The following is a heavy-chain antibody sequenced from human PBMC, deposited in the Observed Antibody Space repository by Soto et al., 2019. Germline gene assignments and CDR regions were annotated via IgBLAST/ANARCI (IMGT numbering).Heavy chain of an antibody. Sequence: CSLRLSCAASGFTVSSYGIHWVGQAPGKGLEWVAVISYDGSNKYYADSVKGRFTISRDNSKNTLYLQMNSLRAEDTAVYYCAKDLVTFYYYYGMDVWGQGTTVTVSS. V-gene: IGHV3-30*18. CDR3: AKDLVTFYYYYGMDV. CDR2: ISYDGSNK. CDR1: GFTVSSYG. D-gene: IGHD5-18*01. J-gene: IGHJ6*02.